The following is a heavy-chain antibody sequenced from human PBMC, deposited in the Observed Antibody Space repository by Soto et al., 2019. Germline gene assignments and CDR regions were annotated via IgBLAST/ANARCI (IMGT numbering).Heavy chain of an antibody. CDR3: VKVRYSGGSGNFDF. Sequence: GGSLRLSCAASGFTVSSNYMSWVRQAPGKGLEWVSGLSWDSRDMDYADSVKGRFTISRDNAKNSLYLQMSSLRPEDTALYYCVKVRYSGGSGNFDFWGQGTLVTVSS. CDR1: GFTVSSNY. J-gene: IGHJ4*02. V-gene: IGHV3-9*01. D-gene: IGHD5-12*01. CDR2: LSWDSRDM.